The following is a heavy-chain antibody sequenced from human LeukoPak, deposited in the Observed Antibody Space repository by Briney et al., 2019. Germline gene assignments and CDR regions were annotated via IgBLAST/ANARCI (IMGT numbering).Heavy chain of an antibody. CDR2: ISPGCGSI. Sequence: GGSLRLSCAASGFTFSDYHMNWIRQAPGKGLEWISYISPGCGSIYFADSVQGRFTLSRDYAKNSLYLHMNSLTAEDTALYYCAIGRDIAVAGPGGYFDHWGQGTLVTVSS. D-gene: IGHD6-19*01. V-gene: IGHV3-11*01. CDR3: AIGRDIAVAGPGGYFDH. CDR1: GFTFSDYH. J-gene: IGHJ4*02.